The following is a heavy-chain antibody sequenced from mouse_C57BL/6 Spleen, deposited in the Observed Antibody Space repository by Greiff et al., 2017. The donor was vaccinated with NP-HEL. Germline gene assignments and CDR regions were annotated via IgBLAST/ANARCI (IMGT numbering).Heavy chain of an antibody. CDR2: FDPSDSYT. Sequence: QVQLQQPGAELVMPGASVKLSCKASGYTFTSYWMHWVKQRPGQGLEWIGEFDPSDSYTNYNQKFKGKSTLTVDKSSSTAYMQLSSLTSEDSAVYYCARFGVTGDFDYWGQGTTLTVSS. CDR3: ARFGVTGDFDY. CDR1: GYTFTSYW. V-gene: IGHV1-69*01. D-gene: IGHD4-1*01. J-gene: IGHJ2*01.